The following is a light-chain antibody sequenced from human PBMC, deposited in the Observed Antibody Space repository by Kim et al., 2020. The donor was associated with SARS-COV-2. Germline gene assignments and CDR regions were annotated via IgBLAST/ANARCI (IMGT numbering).Light chain of an antibody. CDR3: QEWDSGSAYV. V-gene: IGLV3-21*04. Sequence: VAPGKTARITCGGNNIGSKSVHWYHQKPGQAPVVIIYHDSDRPSGIPERFSGSNSGNTATLTISRVEAGDEADYYCQEWDSGSAYVFGTGTKVTVL. J-gene: IGLJ1*01. CDR1: NIGSKS. CDR2: HDS.